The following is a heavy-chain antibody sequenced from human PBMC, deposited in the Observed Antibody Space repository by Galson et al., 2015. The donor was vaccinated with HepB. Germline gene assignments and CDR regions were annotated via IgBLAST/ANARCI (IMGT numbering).Heavy chain of an antibody. CDR1: GYTFTSYG. CDR3: ARDFPGIAAAGAYYYYGMDV. D-gene: IGHD6-13*01. J-gene: IGHJ6*02. Sequence: SVKVSCKASGYTFTSYGIRWVRQAPGQGLEWMGWISAYNGNTNYAQKLQGRVTMTTDTSTSTAYMELRSLRSDDTAVYYCARDFPGIAAAGAYYYYGMDVWGQGTTVTVSS. CDR2: ISAYNGNT. V-gene: IGHV1-18*04.